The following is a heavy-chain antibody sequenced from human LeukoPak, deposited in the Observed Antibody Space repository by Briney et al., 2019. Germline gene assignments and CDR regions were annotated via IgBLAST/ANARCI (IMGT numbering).Heavy chain of an antibody. V-gene: IGHV4-4*02. Sequence: SETLSLTCAVSGGSISSSNWWSWVRQPPGKGLEWIGEIYHSGSTNYNPSLKSRVTISVDKSKNQFSLKLSSVTAADTAVYYCARARWGIAAAGSKDWFDPWGQGTLVTVSS. D-gene: IGHD6-13*01. CDR2: IYHSGST. CDR1: GGSISSSNW. J-gene: IGHJ5*02. CDR3: ARARWGIAAAGSKDWFDP.